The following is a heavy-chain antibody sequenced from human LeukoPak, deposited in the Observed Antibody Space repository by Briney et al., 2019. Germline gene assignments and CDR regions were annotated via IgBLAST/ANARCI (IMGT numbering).Heavy chain of an antibody. Sequence: SETLSLTCTVSGGSISSYYWSWIRQPPGKGLEWIGYIYYSGSTNYNPSLKSRVTISVDTSKNQFSLKLSSVTAADTAVYYCARDRGYGDSWDFDLWGRGTLVTVSS. D-gene: IGHD4-17*01. CDR2: IYYSGST. CDR1: GGSISSYY. V-gene: IGHV4-59*01. J-gene: IGHJ2*01. CDR3: ARDRGYGDSWDFDL.